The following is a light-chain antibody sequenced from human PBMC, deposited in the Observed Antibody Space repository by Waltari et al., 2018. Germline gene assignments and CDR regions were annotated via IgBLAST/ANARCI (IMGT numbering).Light chain of an antibody. CDR1: ESVNNN. CDR3: QQYGRAPRG. Sequence: EIVLTQSPGTLSLSPGERATLSCRASESVNNNLAWYQHKPGQAPRLLIYGASSRATGTPDRFTGSGSGTDFTLTITGLEPEDCAVYYCQQYGRAPRGFGQGTNLEIK. V-gene: IGKV3-20*01. J-gene: IGKJ2*03. CDR2: GAS.